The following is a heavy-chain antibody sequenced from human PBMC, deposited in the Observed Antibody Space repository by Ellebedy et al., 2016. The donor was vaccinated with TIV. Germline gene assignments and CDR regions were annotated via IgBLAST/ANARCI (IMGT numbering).Heavy chain of an antibody. J-gene: IGHJ3*02. CDR1: GFTFSDAW. D-gene: IGHD3-10*01. CDR2: IKSKIDGETT. CDR3: ATDRRPRVLRLFGEALDI. Sequence: PGGSLRLSCAASGFTFSDAWLNWVRQAPGKGLEWVGRIKSKIDGETTDYAAPVKGRFTFSRDDSEKTLYLQMNSLKTEDTAVYYCATDRRPRVLRLFGEALDIWGQGTMVTVSA. V-gene: IGHV3-15*01.